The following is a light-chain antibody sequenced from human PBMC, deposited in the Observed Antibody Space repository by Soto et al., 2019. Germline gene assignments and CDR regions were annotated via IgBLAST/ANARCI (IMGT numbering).Light chain of an antibody. CDR2: AAS. V-gene: IGKV1-39*01. J-gene: IGKJ2*01. CDR1: QSITSY. CDR3: QQSYSTPYT. Sequence: DIQMTQSPSSLSASVGDSVTITCRASQSITSYLNWYQQKPGKAPKLLIFAASSLQSGAPSRFSASASGTDLTLTINSLQPEDFGTYYCQQSYSTPYTFGQGTKLEIK.